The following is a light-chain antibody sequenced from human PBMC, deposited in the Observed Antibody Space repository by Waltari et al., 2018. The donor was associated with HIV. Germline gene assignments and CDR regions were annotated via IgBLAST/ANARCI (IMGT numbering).Light chain of an antibody. J-gene: IGLJ1*01. CDR3: SSYTSSSTLVV. CDR2: DVT. CDR1: SRDVGSYNY. V-gene: IGLV2-14*01. Sequence: QSALTQPASVSGSPGQSITISCTGTSRDVGSYNYVSWYQVYSGKAPKLMIYDVTNRPAGVSHRFSGSKSGDTASLTISGLQAEDEADYYCSSYTSSSTLVVFGTGTKVTVL.